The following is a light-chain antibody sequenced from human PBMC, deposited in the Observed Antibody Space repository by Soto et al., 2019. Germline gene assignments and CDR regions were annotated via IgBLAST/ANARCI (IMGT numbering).Light chain of an antibody. CDR1: QSVSSSY. Sequence: EIVLTQSPGTLSLSPGERATLSCRASQSVSSSYLAWYQQKPGQAPRLRIYGASSRATGIPDRFSGSGSGTDFTLTISSLEPEDFAVYYCQQYGSSFTFGPGTKVDIK. CDR2: GAS. V-gene: IGKV3-20*01. CDR3: QQYGSSFT. J-gene: IGKJ3*01.